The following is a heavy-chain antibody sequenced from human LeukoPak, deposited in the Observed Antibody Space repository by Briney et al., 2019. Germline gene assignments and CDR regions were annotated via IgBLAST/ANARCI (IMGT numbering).Heavy chain of an antibody. J-gene: IGHJ4*02. D-gene: IGHD6-13*01. CDR3: ARIWVSAAGTPHFDY. V-gene: IGHV3-21*01. Sequence: GGSLRLSCAASGFTFSSYSMNWVRQAPGKGLEWVSSISSSSSYIYYADSVKGRFTISRDNAKNSLYLQMNSLRADDTAVYYCARIWVSAAGTPHFDYWGQGTLVTVSS. CDR2: ISSSSSYI. CDR1: GFTFSSYS.